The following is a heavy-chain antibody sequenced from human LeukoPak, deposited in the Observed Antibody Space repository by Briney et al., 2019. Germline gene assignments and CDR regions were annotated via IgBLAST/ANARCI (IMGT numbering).Heavy chain of an antibody. D-gene: IGHD3-10*01. V-gene: IGHV4-39*07. J-gene: IGHJ2*01. CDR3: VRRGVLWFGELSYYYFDL. CDR1: GGSISRSSYY. Sequence: KTSETLSPTCTVSGGSISRSSYYWGWIRQPPGKGLEWIGSIYYSGNTYYSPSLKSRVTISVDTSRNQFSLKLDSLTAADTAVYYCVRRGVLWFGELSYYYFDLWGRGTLVAVSS. CDR2: IYYSGNT.